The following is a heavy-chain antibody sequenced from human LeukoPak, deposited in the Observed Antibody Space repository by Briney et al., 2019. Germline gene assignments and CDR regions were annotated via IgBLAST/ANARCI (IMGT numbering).Heavy chain of an antibody. CDR2: ISPDSNYK. Sequence: GGSLRLSCAASGFTFSTYSMNWLRLAPGKGLEWVSSISPDSNYKYYVDSVKGRFTISRDNAKSSLYLQMSSLRADDTAVYYCARDRLLFSYDSGPTGHFQNWGQGPLVTVSS. CDR1: GFTFSTYS. V-gene: IGHV3-21*01. CDR3: ARDRLLFSYDSGPTGHFQN. J-gene: IGHJ1*01. D-gene: IGHD3-22*01.